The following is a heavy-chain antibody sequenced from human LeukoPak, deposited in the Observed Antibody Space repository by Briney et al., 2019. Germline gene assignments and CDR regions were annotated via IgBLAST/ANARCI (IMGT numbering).Heavy chain of an antibody. J-gene: IGHJ6*02. V-gene: IGHV3-23*01. CDR2: ISGSGGTT. CDR1: GFTFSSYA. CDR3: AILGSSSGYYYTGMDV. D-gene: IGHD6-6*01. Sequence: GGSLRLSCAASGFTFSSYAMSWVRQAAGKGLEWVSGISGSGGTTYYADSVKGQFTISRDNSKNTMYLQMNSLRAEDTALYYCAILGSSSGYYYTGMDVWGQGTTVTVSS.